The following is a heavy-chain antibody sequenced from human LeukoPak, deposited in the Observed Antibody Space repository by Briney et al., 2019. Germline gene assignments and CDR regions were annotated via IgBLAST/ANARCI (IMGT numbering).Heavy chain of an antibody. D-gene: IGHD2-15*01. CDR2: IKSKSAGETV. V-gene: IGHV3-15*01. Sequence: GGSLRLSCAASGFTFSSYAMSWVRQAPGKGLEWVGRIKSKSAGETVDYAAPVKDRFTISRDDSTNTLFLQMRSLKTENTAVYYCTSEQDCSGRSCSVFWGQGTLVTVSS. J-gene: IGHJ4*02. CDR3: TSEQDCSGRSCSVF. CDR1: GFTFSSYA.